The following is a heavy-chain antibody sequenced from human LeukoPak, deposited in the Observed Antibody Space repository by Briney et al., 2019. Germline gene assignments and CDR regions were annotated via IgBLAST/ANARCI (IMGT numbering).Heavy chain of an antibody. CDR1: GFTVSSNY. V-gene: IGHV3-53*01. Sequence: QTGGSLRLPCAASGFTVSSNYMSWVRQAPGKGLEWVSVIYSGGSTYYADSVKGRFTISRDNSKNTLYLQMNSLRAEDTAVYYCARGGSTGYFDYWGQGTLVTVSS. J-gene: IGHJ4*02. CDR3: ARGGSTGYFDY. CDR2: IYSGGST. D-gene: IGHD3-16*01.